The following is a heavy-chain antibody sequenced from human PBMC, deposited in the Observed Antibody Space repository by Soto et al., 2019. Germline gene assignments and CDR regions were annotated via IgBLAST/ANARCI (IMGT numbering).Heavy chain of an antibody. CDR2: ISSSGSTI. V-gene: IGHV3-11*01. Sequence: GGSLRLSCAASGFTFSDYYMSWIRQAPGKGLEWVSYISSSGSTIYYADSVKGRFTISRDNAKNSLYLQMNSLRAEDTAVYYCARGAIGYSYGFVYYYYYMDVWGKGTTVTVSS. CDR3: ARGAIGYSYGFVYYYYYMDV. CDR1: GFTFSDYY. J-gene: IGHJ6*03. D-gene: IGHD5-18*01.